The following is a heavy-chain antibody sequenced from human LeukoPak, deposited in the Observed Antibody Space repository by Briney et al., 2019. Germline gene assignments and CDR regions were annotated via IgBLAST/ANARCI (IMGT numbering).Heavy chain of an antibody. CDR2: ISWNSGSI. J-gene: IGHJ3*02. V-gene: IGHV3-9*01. D-gene: IGHD4-17*01. CDR1: GFTFDDYA. CDR3: ASPMTTDAFDI. Sequence: QPGRSLRLSCAASGFTFDDYAMHWVRQAPGKGLEWVSGISWNSGSIGHADSVKGRFTISRDNARNSLYLQMNSLRAEDTALYYCASPMTTDAFDIWGQGTMVTVSS.